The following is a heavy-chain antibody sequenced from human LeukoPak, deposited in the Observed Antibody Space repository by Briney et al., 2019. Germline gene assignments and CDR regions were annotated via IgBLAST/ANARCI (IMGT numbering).Heavy chain of an antibody. CDR3: ARDHGITIFGVVTYYYYYGMDV. V-gene: IGHV3-11*01. CDR1: GFTFSSYW. CDR2: ISSSGSTI. Sequence: GGSLRLSCAASGFTFSSYWMSWIRQAPGKGLEWVSYISSSGSTIYYADSVKGRFTISRDNAKNSLYLQMNSLRAEDTAVYYCARDHGITIFGVVTYYYYYGMDVWGQGTTVTVSS. D-gene: IGHD3-3*01. J-gene: IGHJ6*02.